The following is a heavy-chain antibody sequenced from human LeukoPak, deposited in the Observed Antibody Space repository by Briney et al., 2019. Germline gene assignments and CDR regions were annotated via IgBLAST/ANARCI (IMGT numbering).Heavy chain of an antibody. CDR2: ISGSGGNI. D-gene: IGHD6-19*01. CDR3: AKDSFRQWLVPGNLFDY. Sequence: AGGSLRLSCAASGFTFSSYAMRWLRQAPGKGLHWVSAISGSGGNIYYADSVKGRFTISRDNSKNTLHLQMHSLRAEDTAVYYCAKDSFRQWLVPGNLFDYWGQGTLVTVSS. V-gene: IGHV3-23*01. J-gene: IGHJ4*02. CDR1: GFTFSSYA.